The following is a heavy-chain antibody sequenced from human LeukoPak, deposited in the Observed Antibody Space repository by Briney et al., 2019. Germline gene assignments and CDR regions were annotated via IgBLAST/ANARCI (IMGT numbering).Heavy chain of an antibody. CDR1: GASTSHFY. CDR2: MHNSGNS. V-gene: IGHV4-59*01. CDR3: ARSAEWLRNAFDI. J-gene: IGHJ3*02. Sequence: TSETLSLTCTVSGASTSHFYWNWIRQPPGKGLEWIGYMHNSGNSKHSPSLKSRVTISIGTSKNQFSLQLTSVTAADTAMYFCARSAEWLRNAFDIWGQGTLVIVSS. D-gene: IGHD5-12*01.